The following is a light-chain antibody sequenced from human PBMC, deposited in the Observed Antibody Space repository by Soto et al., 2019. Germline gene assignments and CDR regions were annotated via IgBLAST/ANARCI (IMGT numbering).Light chain of an antibody. J-gene: IGLJ1*01. CDR2: EGS. Sequence: QSALTQPASVSGSPGQSITISCTGTSSDVGAYDYVSWYQQHPDKAPRLMIYEGSNRPSGVSSRFSGAKSVNTATLTISVLQAEDEDDYYCSLYTSSSTRVCGTGTKVTVL. V-gene: IGLV2-14*03. CDR1: SSDVGAYDY. CDR3: SLYTSSSTRV.